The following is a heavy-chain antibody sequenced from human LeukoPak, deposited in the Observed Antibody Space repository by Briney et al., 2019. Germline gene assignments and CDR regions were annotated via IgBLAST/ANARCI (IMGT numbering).Heavy chain of an antibody. Sequence: GGSLRLSCAASGFTFSDYAMNWVRQAPGKGLEYVSAISSNVGITYYAKSVKGRFTISRDNAKNTLYLQMGSLRAEDTAVYYCAGCSGSYYESWGQGTLVTVSS. CDR2: ISSNVGIT. CDR1: GFTFSDYA. V-gene: IGHV3-64*01. J-gene: IGHJ5*02. D-gene: IGHD1-26*01. CDR3: AGCSGSYYES.